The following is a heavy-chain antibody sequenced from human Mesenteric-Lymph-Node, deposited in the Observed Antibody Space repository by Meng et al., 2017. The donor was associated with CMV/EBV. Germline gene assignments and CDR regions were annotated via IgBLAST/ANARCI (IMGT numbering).Heavy chain of an antibody. CDR1: GYTFTSYD. D-gene: IGHD3-16*01. V-gene: IGHV1-2*02. Sequence: ASVKVSCKASGYTFTSYDINWVRQATGQGLEWMGWMNPNSGGTNYAQKFQGRVTMTRDTSISTAYMELSRLRSDDTAVYYCASSTWGGIHSDYWGQGTLVTVSS. J-gene: IGHJ4*02. CDR3: ASSTWGGIHSDY. CDR2: MNPNSGGT.